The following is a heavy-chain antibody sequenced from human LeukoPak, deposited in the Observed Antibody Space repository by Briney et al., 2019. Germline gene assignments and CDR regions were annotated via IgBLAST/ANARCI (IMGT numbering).Heavy chain of an antibody. CDR3: SGRSGFSSIY. Sequence: LGGSLRLCCAASGFTLSPYEMNWVRQAPGGGLEWLANIKTNGSEEYYVDSVMGRFTISRDNAKNLVYLQMNSLRTEDTAVYYCSGRSGFSSIYWGQGTLVTVSS. J-gene: IGHJ4*02. CDR2: IKTNGSEE. D-gene: IGHD6-19*01. V-gene: IGHV3-7*01. CDR1: GFTLSPYE.